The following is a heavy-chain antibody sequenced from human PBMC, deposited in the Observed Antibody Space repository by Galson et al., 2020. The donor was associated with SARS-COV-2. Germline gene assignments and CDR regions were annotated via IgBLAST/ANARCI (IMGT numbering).Heavy chain of an antibody. CDR2: INHSGST. J-gene: IGHJ6*02. Sequence: SETLSLTCAVYGGSFSGYYWSWIRQPPGKGLEWIGEINHSGSTNYNPSLKSRVTISVDTSKNQFSLKLSSVTAADTAVYYCARRRFLAYYYCGMDVWGQGTTVTVSS. CDR3: ARRRFLAYYYCGMDV. D-gene: IGHD3-3*01. CDR1: GGSFSGYY. V-gene: IGHV4-34*01.